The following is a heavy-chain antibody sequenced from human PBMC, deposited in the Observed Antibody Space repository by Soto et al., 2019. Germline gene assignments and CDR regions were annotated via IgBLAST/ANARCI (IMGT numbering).Heavy chain of an antibody. D-gene: IGHD6-13*01. CDR3: VVSEAAAEWNWLDP. V-gene: IGHV1-69*13. CDR1: GGTFSSYA. CDR2: IIPIFGTA. J-gene: IGHJ5*02. Sequence: SVKVSCKASGGTFSSYAISWVRQAPGQGLEWMGGIIPIFGTANYAQKFQGRVTITADESTSTAYMELSSLRSEDTAVYYAVVSEAAAEWNWLDPWGQEPWSPSPQ.